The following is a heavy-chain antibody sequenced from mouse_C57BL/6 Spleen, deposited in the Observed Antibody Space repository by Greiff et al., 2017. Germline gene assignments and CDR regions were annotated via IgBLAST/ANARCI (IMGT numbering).Heavy chain of an antibody. V-gene: IGHV10-3*01. Sequence: EVMLVESGGGLVQPKGSLKLSCAASGFTFNTYAMHWVRQAPGKGLEWVARIRSKSSNYATYYADSVKDRFTISRDDSQSMLYLQMNNLKTEDTAMYYCVREDYGSSYDVLYAMDYWGQGTSVTVSS. CDR3: VREDYGSSYDVLYAMDY. D-gene: IGHD1-1*01. CDR2: IRSKSSNYAT. J-gene: IGHJ4*01. CDR1: GFTFNTYA.